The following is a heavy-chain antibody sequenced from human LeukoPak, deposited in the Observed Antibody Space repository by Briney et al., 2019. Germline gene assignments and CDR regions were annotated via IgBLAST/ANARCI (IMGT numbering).Heavy chain of an antibody. V-gene: IGHV1-69*13. CDR2: IIPIFGTA. J-gene: IGHJ4*02. CDR1: GGTFSSYA. CDR3: ARGRNYGDYDESDY. Sequence: SVKVSCKASGGTFSSYAISWVRQAPGQGLEWMGGIIPIFGTANYAQKFQGRVTITADESTSTAYMELSSLRSEDTAVYYCARGRNYGDYDESDYWGQGTLVTVSS. D-gene: IGHD4-17*01.